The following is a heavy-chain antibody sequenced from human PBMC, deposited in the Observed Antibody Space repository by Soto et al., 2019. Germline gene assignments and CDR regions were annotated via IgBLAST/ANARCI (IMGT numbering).Heavy chain of an antibody. V-gene: IGHV3-11*04. CDR1: GFTFSAYD. CDR3: AKELDKLWSSIGAFDI. D-gene: IGHD5-18*01. CDR2: ISSSGTTI. J-gene: IGHJ3*02. Sequence: AGGSLRLSCAASGFTFSAYDMSWIRPAPGKGLEWVSYISSSGTTIYHADSVNGRFTISRDNAKNSVYLQVNILRAEDTAVYYFAKELDKLWSSIGAFDICGQGTMVTVSS.